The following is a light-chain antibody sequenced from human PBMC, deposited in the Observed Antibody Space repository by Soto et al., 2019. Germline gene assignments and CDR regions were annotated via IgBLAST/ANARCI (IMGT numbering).Light chain of an antibody. Sequence: EIVMTQFPATLSVSPGERATLSCRASQSVSSNLAWYQQKPGQAPRLLIYGASTRATGIPARFSGSGSGTEFTLTISSLQSEDFAVYYCQQYSNWPPRYTFGQGTKLEIK. CDR1: QSVSSN. V-gene: IGKV3-15*01. CDR3: QQYSNWPPRYT. CDR2: GAS. J-gene: IGKJ2*01.